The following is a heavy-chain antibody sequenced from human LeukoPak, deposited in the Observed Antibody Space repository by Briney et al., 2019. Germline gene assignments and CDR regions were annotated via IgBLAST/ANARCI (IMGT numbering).Heavy chain of an antibody. CDR2: ISSSGSTI. V-gene: IGHV3-48*03. CDR1: GFTFSSYE. J-gene: IGHJ4*02. D-gene: IGHD1-26*01. Sequence: GGSLRLSCAASGFTFSSYEMNWVRQAPGKGLEWVSYISSSGSTIYYADSMKGRFTISRDNAKNSLYLQMNSLRAEDTAVYYCAREGSYADYWGQGTLVTVSS. CDR3: AREGSYADY.